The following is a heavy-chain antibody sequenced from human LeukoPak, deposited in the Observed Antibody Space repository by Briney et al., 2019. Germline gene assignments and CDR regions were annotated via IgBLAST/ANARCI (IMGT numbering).Heavy chain of an antibody. J-gene: IGHJ3*02. CDR2: INHSGST. V-gene: IGHV4-34*01. CDR1: GGSFSGYY. Sequence: SETLSLTCAVYGGSFSGYYWSWIRQPPGKGLEWIGEINHSGSTNYNPSLKSRVTISVDTSKNQFSLKLSSVTAADTAVYYCARQSIAASGAFDIWGQGTMVTVSS. D-gene: IGHD6-6*01. CDR3: ARQSIAASGAFDI.